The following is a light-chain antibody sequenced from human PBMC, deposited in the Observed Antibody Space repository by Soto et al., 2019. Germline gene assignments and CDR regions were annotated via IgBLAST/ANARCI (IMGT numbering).Light chain of an antibody. Sequence: EIVMTQSPATLSVSPGERATLSCRASQSVGSHLAWYQQRPGQAPRLLIYGASYRATGIPARFSGSGSGTDFTLIISSLRSEDFAVYYCQQYDNWPPFTFGPGNKVDIK. CDR1: QSVGSH. CDR3: QQYDNWPPFT. J-gene: IGKJ3*01. V-gene: IGKV3-15*01. CDR2: GAS.